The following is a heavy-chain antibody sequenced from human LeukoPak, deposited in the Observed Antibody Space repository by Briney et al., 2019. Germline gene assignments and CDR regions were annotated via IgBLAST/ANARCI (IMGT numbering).Heavy chain of an antibody. J-gene: IGHJ4*02. CDR3: ARDQYDILTGDYFDY. V-gene: IGHV1-2*02. CDR1: GYTFTGYY. CDR2: INPNSGGT. Sequence: GASVKVSCKASGYTFTGYYMHWVRQAPGQGLEWMGWINPNSGGTNYAQKFQGRVTMTRDTSISTAYMELSRQRYVDTAVYYCARDQYDILTGDYFDYWGQGTLVTVSS. D-gene: IGHD3-9*01.